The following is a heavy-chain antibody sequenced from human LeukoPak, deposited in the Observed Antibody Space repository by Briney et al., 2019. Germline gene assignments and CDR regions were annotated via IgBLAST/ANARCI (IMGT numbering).Heavy chain of an antibody. J-gene: IGHJ3*02. CDR3: AKVRMITMIAYDAFDI. Sequence: QTGGSLRLSCAASGFSFNSYAMNWVRQAPGKGLEWVSAISGSSSSTYYADSVKSRFTISRDNSKNTLYLQMNSLRAEDTAVYYCAKVRMITMIAYDAFDIWGQGTMVTVSS. D-gene: IGHD3-22*01. CDR2: ISGSSSST. V-gene: IGHV3-23*01. CDR1: GFSFNSYA.